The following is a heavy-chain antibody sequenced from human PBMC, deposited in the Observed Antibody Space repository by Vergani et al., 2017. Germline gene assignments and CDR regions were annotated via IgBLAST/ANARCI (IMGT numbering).Heavy chain of an antibody. V-gene: IGHV3-74*03. CDR1: GFSFNTYW. Sequence: EVQLVESGGGSVQSGGSLRLSCVASGFSFNTYWMHWVRQVPGKGLMWVARIDEYGNRATYGDFETGRFTISRDNAKNTVFLKINNLRADDAGIYYCVRTEYCAGIACNTRFDSWGQGALVTVSS. CDR3: VRTEYCAGIACNTRFDS. CDR2: IDEYGNRA. D-gene: IGHD2/OR15-2a*01. J-gene: IGHJ5*01.